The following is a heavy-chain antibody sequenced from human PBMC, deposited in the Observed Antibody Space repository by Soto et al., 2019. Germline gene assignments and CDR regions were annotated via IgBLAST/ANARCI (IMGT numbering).Heavy chain of an antibody. CDR2: ISCDGGST. CDR3: AKEPSFRGYDAVDY. Sequence: EVQLVESGGAVVQPGGSLRISCAASGVSFDEYTMHWVRQTPGKGLECVSLISCDGGSTYYADSVKGRFTISRDNRKNSLYLQLNSLRTADIAVYYCAKEPSFRGYDAVDYWCHGALFTFSA. V-gene: IGHV3-43*01. CDR1: GVSFDEYT. J-gene: IGHJ4*01. D-gene: IGHD5-12*01.